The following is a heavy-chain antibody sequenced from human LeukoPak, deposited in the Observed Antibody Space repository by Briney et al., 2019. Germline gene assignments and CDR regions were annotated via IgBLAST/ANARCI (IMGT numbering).Heavy chain of an antibody. D-gene: IGHD3-3*01. CDR1: GGSISSGSYY. CDR3: ARAYYDFWSGEVPGWFDP. CDR2: IYTSGST. J-gene: IGHJ5*02. V-gene: IGHV4-61*02. Sequence: SQTLSLTCTVSGGSISSGSYYWSWIRQPAGKGLEWIGRIYTSGSTNYNPSLKSRVTISVDTSKNQFSLKLSSVIAADTAVYYCARAYYDFWSGEVPGWFDPWGQGTLVTVSS.